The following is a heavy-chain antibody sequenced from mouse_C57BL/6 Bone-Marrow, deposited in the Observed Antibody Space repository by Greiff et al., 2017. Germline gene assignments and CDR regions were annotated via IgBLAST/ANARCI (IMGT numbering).Heavy chain of an antibody. CDR1: GYTFTSYG. J-gene: IGHJ1*03. Sequence: VQLQESGAELARPGASVKLSCKASGYTFTSYGISWVKQRTGQGLEWIGEIYPRSGNTYYNEKFKGKATLTADKSSSTAYMVLRSLTSEDSAVYFCARELYWYFAVWGTGTTVTVSA. V-gene: IGHV1-81*01. CDR3: ARELYWYFAV. CDR2: IYPRSGNT.